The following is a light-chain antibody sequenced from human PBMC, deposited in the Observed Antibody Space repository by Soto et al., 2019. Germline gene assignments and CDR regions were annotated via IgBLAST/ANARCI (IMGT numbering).Light chain of an antibody. CDR2: GGS. Sequence: EILLTQSPGTLSLSPGERATLSCRASQSLSNNIYLAWYQQKPGQAPRLLIYGGSSRATGIPVRLSGSGSETEFTLTITRMEPEDFAMYYCQQYSSSRTFGQGTKVDIK. CDR3: QQYSSSRT. J-gene: IGKJ1*01. V-gene: IGKV3-20*01. CDR1: QSLSNNIY.